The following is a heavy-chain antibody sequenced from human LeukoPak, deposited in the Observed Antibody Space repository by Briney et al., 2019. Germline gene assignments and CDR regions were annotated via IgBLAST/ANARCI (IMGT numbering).Heavy chain of an antibody. D-gene: IGHD2-8*01. J-gene: IGHJ6*03. CDR2: IFYSGST. V-gene: IGHV4-59*01. CDR1: GGSISSYY. Sequence: SETVSLTCTVSGGSISSYYWSWIRQPPGKGLEWIGYIFYSGSTNYNPSLKSRVTISVDTSKNQFSLKLSSVTAADTAVYYCARGMNYYYYMDVWGTGTTVTVSS. CDR3: ARGMNYYYYMDV.